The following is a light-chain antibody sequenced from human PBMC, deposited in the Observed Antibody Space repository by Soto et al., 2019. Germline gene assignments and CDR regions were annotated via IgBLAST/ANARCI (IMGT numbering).Light chain of an antibody. Sequence: QSALTQPRSVSGSPGQSVTISCTGTSGDVGHYNYVSWYQQHPGKAPKLMVYDVSKRPSGVPDRFSGSKSGNPASLTISVLQAADEDDDYCCTSAGSYTYVVFGGGTKLTVL. J-gene: IGLJ2*01. CDR3: CTSAGSYTYVV. CDR2: DVS. V-gene: IGLV2-11*01. CDR1: SGDVGHYNY.